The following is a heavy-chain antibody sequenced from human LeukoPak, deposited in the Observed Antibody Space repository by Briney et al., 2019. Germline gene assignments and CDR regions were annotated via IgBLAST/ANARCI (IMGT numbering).Heavy chain of an antibody. J-gene: IGHJ4*02. CDR2: IYTSGNT. CDR3: AREASGWNFDH. V-gene: IGHV4-4*07. CDR1: GGSISPYY. Sequence: NPSETLSLTCTVSGGSISPYYWNWIRQPAGKGLEWIGRIYTSGNTNYNSSLKSRVTMSVDTSKNQFSLKLKSVTAADTAVYYCAREASGWNFDHWGQGTLVTVSS. D-gene: IGHD6-19*01.